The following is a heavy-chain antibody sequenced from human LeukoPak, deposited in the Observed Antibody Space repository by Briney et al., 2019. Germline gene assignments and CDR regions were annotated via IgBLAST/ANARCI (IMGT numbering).Heavy chain of an antibody. CDR2: INPNSGGT. Sequence: ASVKVSCKASGYTFTGYYMHWVRQAPGQGLEWMGWINPNSGGTNYAQKFQGRVTMTRDTSISTAYMELSRLRSDDTAVYYCARVIRVGWFLLGYWGQGTLVTVSS. D-gene: IGHD2-15*01. V-gene: IGHV1-2*02. J-gene: IGHJ4*02. CDR1: GYTFTGYY. CDR3: ARVIRVGWFLLGY.